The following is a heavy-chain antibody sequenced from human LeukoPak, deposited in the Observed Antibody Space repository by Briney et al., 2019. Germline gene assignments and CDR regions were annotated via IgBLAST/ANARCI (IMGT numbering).Heavy chain of an antibody. J-gene: IGHJ4*02. CDR1: GFTFSSYA. D-gene: IGHD3-22*01. CDR2: ISGSGGST. CDR3: AKASAMIVVVSKHFDY. Sequence: GGSLRLSCAASGFTFSSYAMSWVRQAPGKGLEWVSAISGSGGSTYYADSVEGRFTISRDNSKNTLYLQMNSLRAEDTAVYYCAKASAMIVVVSKHFDYWGQGTLVTVSS. V-gene: IGHV3-23*01.